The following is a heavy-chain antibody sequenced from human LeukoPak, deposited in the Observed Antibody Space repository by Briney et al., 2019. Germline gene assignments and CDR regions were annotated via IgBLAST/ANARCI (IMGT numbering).Heavy chain of an antibody. CDR3: ARGGRAYDL. J-gene: IGHJ2*01. CDR1: GGSFSGYY. V-gene: IGHV4-34*01. Sequence: SETLSLTCAVYGGSFSGYYWSWIRQPPGQGLEWIGEINHSGSTNYNPSLNSRVTISVDTSKNQFSLKLSSVTAADTAVYYCARGGRAYDLWGRGTLVTVSS. CDR2: INHSGST. D-gene: IGHD2-15*01.